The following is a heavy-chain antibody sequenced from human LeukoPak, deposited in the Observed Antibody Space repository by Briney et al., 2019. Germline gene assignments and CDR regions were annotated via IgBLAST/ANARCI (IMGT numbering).Heavy chain of an antibody. J-gene: IGHJ4*02. V-gene: IGHV3-53*01. D-gene: IGHD5-24*01. CDR1: GFTVSSKY. CDR3: ARDDGYSPYDY. CDR2: IYSDGNT. Sequence: SGGSLRLSCAASGFTVSSKYMSWVSQAPGKGLEWVSVIYSDGNTYYADSVRGRFTISRDNSKNALYLQMNSLRAEDTAVYYCARDDGYSPYDYWGQGTLVTVSS.